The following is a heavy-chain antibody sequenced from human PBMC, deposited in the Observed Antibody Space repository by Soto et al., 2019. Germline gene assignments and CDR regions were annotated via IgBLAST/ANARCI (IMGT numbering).Heavy chain of an antibody. V-gene: IGHV4-59*01. CDR3: ARDSGRGWFDP. J-gene: IGHJ5*02. D-gene: IGHD3-10*01. Sequence: KTSETLSLTCTVSGGSISSYYWSWIRQPPGKGLEWIGYIYYSGSTNYNPSLKSRVTISVDTSKNQFSLKLSSVTAADTAVYYCARDSGRGWFDPWGQGTLVTVSS. CDR1: GGSISSYY. CDR2: IYYSGST.